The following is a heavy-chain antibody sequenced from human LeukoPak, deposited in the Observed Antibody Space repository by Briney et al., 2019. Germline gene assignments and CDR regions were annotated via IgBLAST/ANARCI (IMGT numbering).Heavy chain of an antibody. D-gene: IGHD3-16*01. Sequence: GGSLRLSCATSGFTFRDYYMAWIRQAPGKGLEWISYISPSGDTIYYANSVKGRFTVSRDNAGNSLYLQMNSLRADDTALYYCARQAYPWKYWGQGTLVTVSS. J-gene: IGHJ4*02. V-gene: IGHV3-11*01. CDR1: GFTFRDYY. CDR2: ISPSGDTI. CDR3: ARQAYPWKY.